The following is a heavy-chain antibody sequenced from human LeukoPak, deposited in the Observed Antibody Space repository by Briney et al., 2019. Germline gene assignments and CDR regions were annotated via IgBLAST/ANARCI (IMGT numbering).Heavy chain of an antibody. V-gene: IGHV3-11*01. CDR1: GFISSDYY. CDR3: ARDPRSGYEAHFDY. CDR2: ISSSGSTM. Sequence: GGSLRLSCAASGFISSDYYMSWIRQAPGKGLEWVSYISSSGSTMYYTDSVKGRFTIARDNAKDSLDLQMNSLGAEDTAVYYCARDPRSGYEAHFDYWGQGTLVTVSS. D-gene: IGHD5-12*01. J-gene: IGHJ4*02.